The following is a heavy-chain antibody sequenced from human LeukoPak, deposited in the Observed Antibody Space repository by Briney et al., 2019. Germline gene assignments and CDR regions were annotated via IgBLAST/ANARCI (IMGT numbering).Heavy chain of an antibody. J-gene: IGHJ5*02. CDR2: INPNSGGT. CDR3: ARDLPSDYIWFDP. Sequence: RASVKVSCKASGYTFTGYYMHWVRQAPGQGLEWMGWINPNSGGTNYAQKFQGRVTMTRDTSISTAYMELSRLKSDDTAVYFCARDLPSDYIWFDPWGQGTLVTVSS. V-gene: IGHV1-2*02. D-gene: IGHD2-21*02. CDR1: GYTFTGYY.